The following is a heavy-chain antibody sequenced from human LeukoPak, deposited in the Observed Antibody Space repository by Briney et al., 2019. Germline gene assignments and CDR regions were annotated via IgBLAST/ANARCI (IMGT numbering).Heavy chain of an antibody. CDR1: GYTFTSYG. CDR3: ATGPAAIKRWFDP. CDR2: FDPEDGET. J-gene: IGHJ5*02. D-gene: IGHD2-2*01. V-gene: IGHV1-24*01. Sequence: ASVKVSCKASGYTFTSYGISWVRQAPGKGLEWMGGFDPEDGETIYAQKFQGRVTMTEDTSTDTAYMELSSLRSEDTAVYYCATGPAAIKRWFDPWGQGTLVTVFS.